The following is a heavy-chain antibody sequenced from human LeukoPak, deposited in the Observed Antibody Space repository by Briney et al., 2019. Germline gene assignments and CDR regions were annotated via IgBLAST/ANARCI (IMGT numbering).Heavy chain of an antibody. D-gene: IGHD2-15*01. CDR1: GGSISSYY. Sequence: SETLSLTCTVSGGSISSYYWSWIRQPPGKGLEWIGYIYYSGSTNYNPSLKSRVTISVDTSKNQFSLKLSSVTAADTAVYYCARLGYYYYYYYMDVWGKGTTVTISS. V-gene: IGHV4-59*01. CDR2: IYYSGST. J-gene: IGHJ6*03. CDR3: ARLGYYYYYYYMDV.